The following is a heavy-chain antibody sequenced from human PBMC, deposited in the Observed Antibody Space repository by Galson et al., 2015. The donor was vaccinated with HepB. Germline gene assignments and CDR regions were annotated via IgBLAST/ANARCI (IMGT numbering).Heavy chain of an antibody. CDR2: IFFSGST. J-gene: IGHJ4*02. Sequence: SEPLSLTCTVSGGSIRDYYWGWIRQPPGKGLEWIGNIFFSGSTNYNPSLKSRVTISVDTSKNQFSLKLNSLTAAETAVYYCVRQKGSMMPFDFWGRGTLVTVSS. D-gene: IGHD3-16*01. CDR1: GGSIRDYY. V-gene: IGHV4-59*08. CDR3: VRQKGSMMPFDF.